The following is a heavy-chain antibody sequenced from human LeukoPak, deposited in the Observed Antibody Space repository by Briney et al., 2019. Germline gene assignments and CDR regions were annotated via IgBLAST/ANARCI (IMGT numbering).Heavy chain of an antibody. D-gene: IGHD2-2*01. V-gene: IGHV3-66*01. J-gene: IGHJ4*02. Sequence: GGSLRLSCAASGFTVSSNYMSWVRQAPGKGLEWVSVIYSGGSTYYADSVKGRFTISRDNSKNTLYLQMNSLRAEDTAVYYCARDAGYCSSTSCPKGDYWGQGTLVTVSS. CDR3: ARDAGYCSSTSCPKGDY. CDR1: GFTVSSNY. CDR2: IYSGGST.